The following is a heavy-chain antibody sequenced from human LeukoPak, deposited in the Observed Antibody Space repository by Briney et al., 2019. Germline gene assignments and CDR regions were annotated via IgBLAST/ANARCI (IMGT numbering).Heavy chain of an antibody. V-gene: IGHV1-8*01. CDR1: GYTFTDYD. Sequence: ASVKVSCKASGYTFTDYDINWVRQATGQGLEWMGWMNPNSGVTGYAQKFQGRVSMTRDTSVSTAYMELSSLRSEDTAGYFCARGPIYPKSGDYPNYYFDYWGQGTLVTVSS. CDR3: ARGPIYPKSGDYPNYYFDY. D-gene: IGHD1-26*01. CDR2: MNPNSGVT. J-gene: IGHJ4*02.